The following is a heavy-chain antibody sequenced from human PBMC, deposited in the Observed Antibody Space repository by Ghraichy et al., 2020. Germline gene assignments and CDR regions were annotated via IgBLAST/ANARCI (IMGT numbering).Heavy chain of an antibody. J-gene: IGHJ4*02. Sequence: GSLRLSCAVYGGSFSGYYWSWIRQPPGKGLEWIGEINHSGSTNYNPSLKSRVTISVDTSKNQFSLKLSSVTAADTAVYYCATGLNYYDSSGYYSFDYWGQGTLVTVSS. CDR2: INHSGST. D-gene: IGHD3-22*01. CDR3: ATGLNYYDSSGYYSFDY. CDR1: GGSFSGYY. V-gene: IGHV4-34*01.